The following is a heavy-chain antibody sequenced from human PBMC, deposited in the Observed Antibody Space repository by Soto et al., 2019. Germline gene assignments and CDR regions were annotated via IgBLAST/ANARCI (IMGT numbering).Heavy chain of an antibody. CDR2: INAGNGNT. CDR1: GYTFTSYA. Sequence: ASVKVSCKASGYTFTSYAMHWVRQAPGQRLEWMGWINAGNGNTKYSQKFQGRVTITRDTSASTAYMELSSLRSEDTAVYYCARVGYSSSSGSSGMDVWGQGTTVTVSS. D-gene: IGHD6-6*01. CDR3: ARVGYSSSSGSSGMDV. V-gene: IGHV1-3*01. J-gene: IGHJ6*02.